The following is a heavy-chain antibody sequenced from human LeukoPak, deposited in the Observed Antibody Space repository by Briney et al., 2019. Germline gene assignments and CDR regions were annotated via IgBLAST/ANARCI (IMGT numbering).Heavy chain of an antibody. D-gene: IGHD2-2*01. CDR2: INHSGST. J-gene: IGHJ6*02. CDR1: GGSFSGYY. CDR3: AREIVVVVPAAIWGSYYYYGMDV. Sequence: SETLSLTCAVYGGSFSGYYWSWIRQPPGKGLEWIGEINHSGSTNYNPSLKSRVTISVDTSKNQFSLKLSSVTAADTAAYYCAREIVVVVPAAIWGSYYYYGMDVWGQGTTVTVSS. V-gene: IGHV4-34*01.